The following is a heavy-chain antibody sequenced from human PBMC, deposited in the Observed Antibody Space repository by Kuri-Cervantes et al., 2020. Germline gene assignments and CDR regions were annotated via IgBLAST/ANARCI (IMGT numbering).Heavy chain of an antibody. CDR3: AREFTRIAVAGTLKMATIMGYYYYGMDV. CDR1: GYTFTSYA. D-gene: IGHD5-24*01. Sequence: ASVKVSCKASGYTFTSYAMNWVRQAPGQGLEWMGWINTNTGNPTYAQGFTGRFVFSLDTSVSTAYLQISSLKAEDTAVYYCAREFTRIAVAGTLKMATIMGYYYYGMDVWGQGTTVTVSS. J-gene: IGHJ6*02. CDR2: INTNTGNP. V-gene: IGHV7-4-1*02.